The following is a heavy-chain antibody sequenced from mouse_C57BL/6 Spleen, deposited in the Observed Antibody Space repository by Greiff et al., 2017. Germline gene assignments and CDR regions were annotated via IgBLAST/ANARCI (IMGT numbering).Heavy chain of an antibody. Sequence: EVQGVESGGGLVQPGGSLKLSCAASGFTFSDYYMYWVRQTPEKRLEWVAYISNGGGSTYYPDTVKGRFTISRDNAKNTLYLQMSRLKSEDTAMYYCARGWSNWYFDVWGTGTTVTVSS. V-gene: IGHV5-12*01. D-gene: IGHD2-3*01. CDR1: GFTFSDYY. CDR2: ISNGGGST. CDR3: ARGWSNWYFDV. J-gene: IGHJ1*03.